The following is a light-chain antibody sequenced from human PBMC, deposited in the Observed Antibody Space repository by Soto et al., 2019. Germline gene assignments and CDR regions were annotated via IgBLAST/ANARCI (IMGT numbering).Light chain of an antibody. CDR2: ATS. V-gene: IGKV1-39*01. CDR3: QQGYKIPPFT. CDR1: QSISDY. J-gene: IGKJ3*01. Sequence: DIQMTQSPSSLSASVGDRVTITCRASQSISDYLNWYQQKPGKAPRLLIYATSTLQSGVPSRFSGSGSGTDFTLTIRSLQPEDFATYYCQQGYKIPPFTFGPGTKVDLK.